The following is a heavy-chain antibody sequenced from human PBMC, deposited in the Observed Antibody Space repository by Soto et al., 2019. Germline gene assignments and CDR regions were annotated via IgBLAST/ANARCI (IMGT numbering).Heavy chain of an antibody. D-gene: IGHD6-19*01. CDR3: AREQWLVGYYYYYGMDV. J-gene: IGHJ6*02. Sequence: GGSLRLSCAASGFTFSSYSMNWVRQAPGKGLEWVSYISSSSSTIYYADSVKGRFTISRDNAKNSLYLQMNSPRDEDTAVYYCAREQWLVGYYYYYGMDVWGQGTTVTVSS. CDR1: GFTFSSYS. CDR2: ISSSSSTI. V-gene: IGHV3-48*02.